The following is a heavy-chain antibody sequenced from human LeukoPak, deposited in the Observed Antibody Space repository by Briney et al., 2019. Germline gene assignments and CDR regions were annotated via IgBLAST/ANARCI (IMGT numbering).Heavy chain of an antibody. J-gene: IGHJ4*02. D-gene: IGHD2-15*01. Sequence: GASVKVSCKASGYTFTSYGISWVRQAPAQGLEWMGWISAYNGNTNYAQKLQGRVTMTTDTSTSTAYMELRSLRSDDTAVYYCARDRRCSGGSCYKGYFDYWGQGTLVTVSS. CDR2: ISAYNGNT. CDR3: ARDRRCSGGSCYKGYFDY. CDR1: GYTFTSYG. V-gene: IGHV1-18*01.